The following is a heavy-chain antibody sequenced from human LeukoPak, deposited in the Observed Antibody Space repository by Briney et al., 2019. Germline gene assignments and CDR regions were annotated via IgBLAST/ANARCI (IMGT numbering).Heavy chain of an antibody. Sequence: GGSLRLSCAASGFTVSSNFMSWVRQGPGKGLEWVSVIYSGGSTYYADSVKGRFTISRDSAKNSVYLQMNSLKAEDTGIYYCAMRIGFDYWGQGTVVSVSS. J-gene: IGHJ4*02. CDR1: GFTVSSNF. V-gene: IGHV3-53*01. CDR2: IYSGGST. CDR3: AMRIGFDY.